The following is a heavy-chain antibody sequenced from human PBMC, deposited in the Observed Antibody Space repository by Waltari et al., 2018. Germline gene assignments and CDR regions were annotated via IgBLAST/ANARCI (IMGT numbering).Heavy chain of an antibody. J-gene: IGHJ4*02. D-gene: IGHD3-16*01. V-gene: IGHV4-59*01. Sequence: QVQLQASGPGLVKPSETLSLTCTVSGGSISRYYWSWIRQPPGKGLEWIGYIYYSGSTNDNPSLKSRVTISVDTSKNQFSLKLSSVTAADTAVYYCARDRRGDYFDYWGQGTLVTVSS. CDR3: ARDRRGDYFDY. CDR1: GGSISRYY. CDR2: IYYSGST.